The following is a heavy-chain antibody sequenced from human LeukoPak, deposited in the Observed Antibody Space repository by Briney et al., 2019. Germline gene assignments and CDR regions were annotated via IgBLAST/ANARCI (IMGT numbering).Heavy chain of an antibody. CDR1: GYTFTGYY. V-gene: IGHV1-2*02. Sequence: ASVKVSCKASGYTFTGYYMHWVRQAPGQGLEWMGWINPNSGGTNYAQKFQGRVTMTRDTSISTAYMELSRLRSDDTAVYYCARGDYDILTGYYGCYYYGMDVWGQGTTVTVSS. CDR2: INPNSGGT. CDR3: ARGDYDILTGYYGCYYYGMDV. D-gene: IGHD3-9*01. J-gene: IGHJ6*02.